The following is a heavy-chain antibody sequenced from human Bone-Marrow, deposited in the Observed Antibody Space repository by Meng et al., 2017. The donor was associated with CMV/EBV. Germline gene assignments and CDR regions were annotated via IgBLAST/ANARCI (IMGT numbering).Heavy chain of an antibody. CDR1: GFTFSSYG. V-gene: IGHV3-30*02. CDR3: AKDQGLDFWSGDFDY. CDR2: IRYDGSNK. J-gene: IGHJ4*02. D-gene: IGHD3-3*01. Sequence: GESLRLSCAASGFTFSSYGMHWVRQAPGKGLEWVAFIRYDGSNKYYADSVKGRFTISRDNSKNTLYLQMNSLRAEDTAVYYCAKDQGLDFWSGDFDYWGQGTLVTVSS.